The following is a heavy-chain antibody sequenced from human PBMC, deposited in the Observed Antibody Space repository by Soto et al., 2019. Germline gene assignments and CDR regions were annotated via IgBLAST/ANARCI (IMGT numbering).Heavy chain of an antibody. D-gene: IGHD5-12*01. Sequence: GGSLRLSCAASGFTFSSYGMHWVRQAPGKGLEWVAVIWYDGSNKYYADSVKGRFTISRDNSKNTLYLQMNSLRAEDTAVYYCARDRSVATSRHWFDPWGQGTLVTVS. V-gene: IGHV3-33*01. J-gene: IGHJ5*02. CDR1: GFTFSSYG. CDR2: IWYDGSNK. CDR3: ARDRSVATSRHWFDP.